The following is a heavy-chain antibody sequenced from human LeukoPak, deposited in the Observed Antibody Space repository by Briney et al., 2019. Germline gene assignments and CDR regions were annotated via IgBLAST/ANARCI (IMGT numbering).Heavy chain of an antibody. CDR3: AKEGEGHITMKALLTRDLDY. V-gene: IGHV3-23*01. CDR2: ISGSGGNT. D-gene: IGHD3-22*01. J-gene: IGHJ4*02. Sequence: GGSLRLSCAASGFTFSSYAMSWVRQAPGKGLEWVSAISGSGGNTYYADSVKGWFTITRDNSKNTLYLQINSLKAEDTAVYYCAKEGEGHITMKALLTRDLDYWGQGTLVTVSS. CDR1: GFTFSSYA.